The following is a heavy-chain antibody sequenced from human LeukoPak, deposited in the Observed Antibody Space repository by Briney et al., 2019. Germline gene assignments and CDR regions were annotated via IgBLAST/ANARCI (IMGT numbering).Heavy chain of an antibody. Sequence: GGSLRLSCAASGFTFSSYWMHWVRHAPGKGLVWVSRINSDGSSTSYADSVKGRFTISRDNAKNTLYLQMNSLRAEDTAVYYCVRVPDYDFWSGYYFDYWGQGTLVTVSS. CDR2: INSDGSST. CDR3: VRVPDYDFWSGYYFDY. D-gene: IGHD3-3*01. CDR1: GFTFSSYW. J-gene: IGHJ4*02. V-gene: IGHV3-74*01.